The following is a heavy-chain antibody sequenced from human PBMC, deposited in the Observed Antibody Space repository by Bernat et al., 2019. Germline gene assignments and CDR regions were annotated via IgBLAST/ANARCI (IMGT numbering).Heavy chain of an antibody. Sequence: VQLVESGGGVVQPGGSLRLSCATSGFTFRNYWMHWVRQAPGKGLVWVSRINSDGITTRNAESVKSRVTISRDNAKNTWYLRMNGLSPEDTAVYYCASLYCRPDSRYDFWGRGTRVTVSS. CDR1: GFTFRNYW. J-gene: IGHJ4*02. V-gene: IGHV3-74*01. CDR3: ASLYCRPDSRYDF. D-gene: IGHD2-15*01. CDR2: INSDGITT.